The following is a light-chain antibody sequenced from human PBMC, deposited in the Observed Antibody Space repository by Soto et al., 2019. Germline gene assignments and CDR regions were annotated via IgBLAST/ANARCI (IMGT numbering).Light chain of an antibody. Sequence: AIRMTQSPSSLSASTGDRVTITCRASQGISSYLAWYQQKPGKAPKLLIYAASTLQSGVPSRFSGSGSGTDFTLTISCLQSEDFATYYWQQYYSYPPTLGQGTKVESK. CDR3: QQYYSYPPT. J-gene: IGKJ1*01. V-gene: IGKV1-8*01. CDR2: AAS. CDR1: QGISSY.